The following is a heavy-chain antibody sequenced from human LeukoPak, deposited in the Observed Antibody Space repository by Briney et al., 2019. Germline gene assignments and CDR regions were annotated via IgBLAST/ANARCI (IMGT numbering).Heavy chain of an antibody. CDR2: MYTGGNT. CDR3: AGDYYALGSLDY. CDR1: EFTVSSTY. Sequence: GGSLRLSCTASEFTVSSTYMSWVRQAPGKGLEWVSVMYTGGNTYYADSVKGRFTISRDSSKNTLSLQMNSLRAEDTAVYYCAGDYYALGSLDYWGQGTLVTVSS. D-gene: IGHD3-10*01. V-gene: IGHV3-53*01. J-gene: IGHJ4*02.